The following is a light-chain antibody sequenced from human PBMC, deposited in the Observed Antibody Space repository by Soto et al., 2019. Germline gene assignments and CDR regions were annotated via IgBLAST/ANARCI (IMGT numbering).Light chain of an antibody. Sequence: ELVLTQSPGTLSLSPGARATLSCRASQSVASNYVAWYQQRRGQAPRLLIYDASDRASGIPARFSGSGSGTDFTLTISSLEPEDFAVYYCQQRYNWPLTFGGGTKVDIK. J-gene: IGKJ4*01. V-gene: IGKV3-11*01. CDR2: DAS. CDR3: QQRYNWPLT. CDR1: QSVASN.